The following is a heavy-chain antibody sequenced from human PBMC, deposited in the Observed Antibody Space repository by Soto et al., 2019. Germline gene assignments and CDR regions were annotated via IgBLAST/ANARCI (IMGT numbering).Heavy chain of an antibody. Sequence: VRQAPGQGLEWMGRIIPILSVTNYAQRFQGRVTITADKSTTTAYMEVSSLRSDDTAVYYCARDGVRYFHHWGQGTLVTVSS. CDR2: IIPILSVT. V-gene: IGHV1-69*04. J-gene: IGHJ1*01. D-gene: IGHD2-8*01. CDR3: ARDGVRYFHH.